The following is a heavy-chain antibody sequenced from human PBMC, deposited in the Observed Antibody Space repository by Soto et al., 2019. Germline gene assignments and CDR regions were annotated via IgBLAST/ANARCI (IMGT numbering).Heavy chain of an antibody. D-gene: IGHD2-15*01. V-gene: IGHV1-2*04. J-gene: IGHJ3*02. Sequence: ASVKVSCKASGYTFTGYYMHWVRQAPGQGLEWMGWINPNSGGTNYAQKFQGWVTMTRDTFINTAYMELSRLRSDDTAVYYCARETGVKYNHQVSLTDVDTYCSGGSCYSGRGAFDIWGQGTMVTVS. CDR3: ARETGVKYNHQVSLTDVDTYCSGGSCYSGRGAFDI. CDR1: GYTFTGYY. CDR2: INPNSGGT.